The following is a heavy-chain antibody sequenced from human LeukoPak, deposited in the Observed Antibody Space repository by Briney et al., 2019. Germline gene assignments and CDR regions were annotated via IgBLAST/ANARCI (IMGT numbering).Heavy chain of an antibody. V-gene: IGHV1-2*02. CDR3: ARSDLWFGELSENGGHDY. D-gene: IGHD3-10*01. CDR1: GYRFTDYY. J-gene: IGHJ4*02. Sequence: AASVKVSCMASGYRFTDYYMHWVRQAPGQGLEWMGWVNGNTGATLYAQKFQGRVTMTRDTSISTAYMELSRLRSDDTAVYYCARSDLWFGELSENGGHDYWGQGTLVTVSS. CDR2: VNGNTGAT.